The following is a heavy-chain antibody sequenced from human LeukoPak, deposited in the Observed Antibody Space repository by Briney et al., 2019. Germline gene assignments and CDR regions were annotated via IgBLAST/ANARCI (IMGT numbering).Heavy chain of an antibody. Sequence: GGSLRLSCAVSVFSVTSSHMSWVRQAPGKGLEWVSIIYSGGNTDYACSMQGRFAISRDNSKNTLYLQMNSLRPEDTAVYYCARESAPHHGLDYWGQGTLVTVSS. V-gene: IGHV3-66*01. CDR1: VFSVTSSH. D-gene: IGHD5-24*01. CDR3: ARESAPHHGLDY. CDR2: IYSGGNT. J-gene: IGHJ4*02.